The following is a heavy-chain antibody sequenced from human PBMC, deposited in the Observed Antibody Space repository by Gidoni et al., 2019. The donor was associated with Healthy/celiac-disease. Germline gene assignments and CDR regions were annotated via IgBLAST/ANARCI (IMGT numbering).Heavy chain of an antibody. CDR2: SRGIGGST. CDR3: AKDSSSVTIFGVVIIQAEYFQH. D-gene: IGHD3-3*01. V-gene: IGHV3-23*01. Sequence: EVQLLESGGGLVQPGGSLRLSCAASGFTFSSYAMSWVRQAPGKGLECVSASRGIGGSTYYADSLKGRFTISRDNSKNTLYLQMNSLRAEDTAVYYCAKDSSSVTIFGVVIIQAEYFQHWGQGTLVTVSS. J-gene: IGHJ1*01. CDR1: GFTFSSYA.